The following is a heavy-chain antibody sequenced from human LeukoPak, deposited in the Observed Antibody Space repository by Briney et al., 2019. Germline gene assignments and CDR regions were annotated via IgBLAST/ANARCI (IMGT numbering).Heavy chain of an antibody. CDR1: GFTFSTYR. Sequence: GGSLRLSCAASGFTFSTYRMNWVRQAPGKGLEWVSGISPSGDITYYADSVKGRFTISRDNSKNTLYLQMNSLRAEDTAVYYCAKDSGLYYYDSSGYYDYWGQGTLVTVSS. D-gene: IGHD3-22*01. J-gene: IGHJ4*02. CDR2: ISPSGDIT. CDR3: AKDSGLYYYDSSGYYDY. V-gene: IGHV3-23*01.